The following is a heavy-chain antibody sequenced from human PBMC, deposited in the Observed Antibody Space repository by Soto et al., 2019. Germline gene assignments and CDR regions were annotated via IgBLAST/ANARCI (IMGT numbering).Heavy chain of an antibody. CDR3: VKDESINWYSGHFRH. V-gene: IGHV3-9*01. J-gene: IGHJ1*01. Sequence: QPGGSLRLSCAASGFTFDDYAMHWVRQAPGKGLEWVSGINWNSGSIGYADSVKGRFAISRDNAKNSLHLQMNSLRAEDTAFYYCVKDESINWYSGHFRHWGQGTLVTVSS. D-gene: IGHD6-13*01. CDR2: INWNSGSI. CDR1: GFTFDDYA.